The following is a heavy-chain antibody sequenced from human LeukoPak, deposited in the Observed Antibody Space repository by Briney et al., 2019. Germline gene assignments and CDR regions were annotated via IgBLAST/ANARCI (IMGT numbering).Heavy chain of an antibody. CDR1: GGSITSYY. D-gene: IGHD3-3*01. Sequence: SETLSLTCTVSGGSITSYYWSWSRQPPGKGLEWIGYIYSSGGTNYNPSLKSRVTISVDTSKNQFSLKLISVTAADTAVYYCARGGVLARRAFDIWGQGTMVTVSS. J-gene: IGHJ3*02. V-gene: IGHV4-59*01. CDR3: ARGGVLARRAFDI. CDR2: IYSSGGT.